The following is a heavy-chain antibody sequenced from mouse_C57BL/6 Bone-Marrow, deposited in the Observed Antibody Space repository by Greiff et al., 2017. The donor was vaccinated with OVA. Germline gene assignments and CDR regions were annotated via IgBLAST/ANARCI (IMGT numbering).Heavy chain of an antibody. D-gene: IGHD1-1*01. J-gene: IGHJ1*03. CDR1: GYTFTEYT. CDR3: ARHEDRITTVEDWYFDD. CDR2: FYPGSGSI. Sequence: QVQLQQSGAELVKPGASVKLSCKASGYTFTEYTIHWVKQRSGQGLEWIGWFYPGSGSIKYNEKFKDKATLTADKSSSTVYMELSRLTSEDSAVYFWARHEDRITTVEDWYFDDWGTGTTVTVSS. V-gene: IGHV1-62-2*01.